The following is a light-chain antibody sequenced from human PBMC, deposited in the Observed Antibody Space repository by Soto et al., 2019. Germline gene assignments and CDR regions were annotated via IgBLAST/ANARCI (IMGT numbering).Light chain of an antibody. CDR3: QKYNSVPIT. Sequence: DIQKTKYPSSLSASVGDRVTITCRASQGISNNLAWYQQKPGKVPKLLIFAASTLQSGVPSRFSGSGSGTDFTLTISSLQPEDVATYYCQKYNSVPITFGQGTRLEIK. J-gene: IGKJ5*01. V-gene: IGKV1-27*01. CDR1: QGISNN. CDR2: AAS.